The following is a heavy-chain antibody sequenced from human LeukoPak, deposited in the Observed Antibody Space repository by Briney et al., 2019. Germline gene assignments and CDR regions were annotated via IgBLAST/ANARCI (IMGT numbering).Heavy chain of an antibody. CDR1: GYTFTGYY. V-gene: IGHV1-2*02. CDR2: INPSSGGT. D-gene: IGHD2-2*01. CDR3: ARDWAVVVPAANVFFAFDI. J-gene: IGHJ3*02. Sequence: ASVKVSCKASGYTFTGYYMHWVRQAPGQGLEWMGWINPSSGGTNYAQKFQGRVTMTRDTSISTAYMELSRLRSDDTAVYYCARDWAVVVPAANVFFAFDIWGQGTMVTVSS.